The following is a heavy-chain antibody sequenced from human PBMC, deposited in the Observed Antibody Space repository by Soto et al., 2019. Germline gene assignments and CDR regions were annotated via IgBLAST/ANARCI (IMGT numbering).Heavy chain of an antibody. CDR3: ARDSSVRGVIPFDY. CDR2: ISSSSSYI. CDR1: GFTFSSYS. D-gene: IGHD3-10*01. V-gene: IGHV3-21*01. Sequence: VQLVASGGGLVKPGGSLRLSCAASGFTFSSYSMNWVRQAPGKGLEWVSSISSSSSYIYYADSVKGRFTISRDNAKNSLYLQMNSLRAEDTAVYYCARDSSVRGVIPFDYWGQGTLVTVSS. J-gene: IGHJ4*02.